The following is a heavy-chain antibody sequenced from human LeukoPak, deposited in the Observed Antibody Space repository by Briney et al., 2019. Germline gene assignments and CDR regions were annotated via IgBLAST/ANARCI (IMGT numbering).Heavy chain of an antibody. J-gene: IGHJ5*02. CDR3: ARDEVPTQVYSSGSTGGPNSFDP. D-gene: IGHD6-19*01. CDR2: ISYDGSNK. CDR1: GFALSNYW. Sequence: RTGGSLRLSCAASGFALSNYWMSWVRQAPGKGLEWVSVISYDGSNKYYADSVKGRFTISRDNSKNTLYLQMNSLRAEDTAVYYCARDEVPTQVYSSGSTGGPNSFDPWGQGTLVTVSS. V-gene: IGHV3-30-3*01.